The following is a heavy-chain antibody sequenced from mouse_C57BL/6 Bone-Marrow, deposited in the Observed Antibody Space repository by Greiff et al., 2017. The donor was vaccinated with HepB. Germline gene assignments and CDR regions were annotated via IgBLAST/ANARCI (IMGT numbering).Heavy chain of an antibody. CDR1: GFTFSDYG. D-gene: IGHD4-1*01. J-gene: IGHJ4*01. Sequence: EVMLVESGGGLVKPGGSLKLSCAASGFTFSDYGMHWVRQAPEKGLEWVAYISSGSSTIYYADTVKGRFTISRDNAKNTLFLQMTSLRSEDTAMYYCARGKLTGSSHYYAMDYWGQGTSVTVSS. V-gene: IGHV5-17*01. CDR2: ISSGSSTI. CDR3: ARGKLTGSSHYYAMDY.